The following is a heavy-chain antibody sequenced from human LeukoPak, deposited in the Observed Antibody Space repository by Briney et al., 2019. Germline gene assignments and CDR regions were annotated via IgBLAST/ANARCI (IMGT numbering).Heavy chain of an antibody. CDR3: ARDFSPGRITMIVGA. CDR1: GFTFSSYA. V-gene: IGHV3-30-3*01. D-gene: IGHD3-22*01. Sequence: PGGSLRLSCAASGFTFSSYAMHWVRQAPGKGLEWVAVISYDGSNKYYADSVKGRFTISRDNSKNTLYLQMNSLRAEDTAVYYCARDFSPGRITMIVGAWGQGTLVTVSS. J-gene: IGHJ5*02. CDR2: ISYDGSNK.